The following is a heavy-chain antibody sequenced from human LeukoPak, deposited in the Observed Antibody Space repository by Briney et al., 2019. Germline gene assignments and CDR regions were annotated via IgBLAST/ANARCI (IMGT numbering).Heavy chain of an antibody. CDR1: GFTSRSYV. J-gene: IGHJ4*02. D-gene: IGHD1-26*01. CDR2: ISDDGSSK. V-gene: IGHV3-30-3*01. CDR3: AREWELRLFDY. Sequence: TGGSLTLSCVVSGFTSRSYVMHWVRQAPGKGLEWVAVISDDGSSKDYSDSVRGRVTISRDNSKNTVYLEMNSLRAEDTAVYYCAREWELRLFDYWGQGTLVTVSS.